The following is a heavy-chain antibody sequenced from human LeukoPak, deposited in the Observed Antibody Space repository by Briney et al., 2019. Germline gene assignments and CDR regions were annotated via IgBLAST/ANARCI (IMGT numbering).Heavy chain of an antibody. CDR3: AKGIVVPAEPFDY. CDR2: ISGCGGST. V-gene: IGHV3-23*01. J-gene: IGHJ4*02. D-gene: IGHD2-2*01. CDR1: GFTFSSYA. Sequence: PGGSLRLSCAASGFTFSSYAMSWVRQAPGKGLEWVSAISGCGGSTYYADSVKGRFTISRDNSKNTLYLQTNSLRAEDTAVYYCAKGIVVPAEPFDYWGQGTLVTVSS.